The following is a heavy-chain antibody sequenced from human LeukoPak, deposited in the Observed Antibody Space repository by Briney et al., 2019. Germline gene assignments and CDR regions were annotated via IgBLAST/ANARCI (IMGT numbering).Heavy chain of an antibody. J-gene: IGHJ4*02. D-gene: IGHD1-26*01. V-gene: IGHV3-21*05. Sequence: GSLSLSCAASGFMFNGYSLTWVRPAPGKGLEWISYISAGSDYIYYTDSVKGRFTISRDNAKNSLYLQLNSLRVEDTAVYYCARWGLGPSFDYWGRGTLVTVSS. CDR3: ARWGLGPSFDY. CDR2: ISAGSDYI. CDR1: GFMFNGYS.